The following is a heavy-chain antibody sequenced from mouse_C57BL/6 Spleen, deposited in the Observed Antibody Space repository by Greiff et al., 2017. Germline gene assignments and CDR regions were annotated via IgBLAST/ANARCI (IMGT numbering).Heavy chain of an antibody. CDR1: GYTFTSYW. CDR3: ARKRTYYGNYDYAMDY. V-gene: IGHV1-53*01. CDR2: INPSNGGT. D-gene: IGHD2-1*01. Sequence: QVQLQQPGTELVKPGASVKLSCKASGYTFTSYWMHWVKQRRGQGLEWIGNINPSNGGTNYNEKFKSKATLTVDKSSSTAYMQLSSLTSEDSAVYYCARKRTYYGNYDYAMDYWGQGTSVTVSS. J-gene: IGHJ4*01.